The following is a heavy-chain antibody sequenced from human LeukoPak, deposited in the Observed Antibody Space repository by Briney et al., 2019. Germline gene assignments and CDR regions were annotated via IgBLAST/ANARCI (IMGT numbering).Heavy chain of an antibody. J-gene: IGHJ4*02. Sequence: GGSLRLSCAASGFTFSTYSMDWVRQAPGKGLEWVSSISTTSSYIYYADSVKGRFTISRDNAKNSLYLQMNSLRAEDTAVYYCARLGPGEFDYWAREPWSPSPQ. D-gene: IGHD7-27*01. V-gene: IGHV3-21*01. CDR2: ISTTSSYI. CDR1: GFTFSTYS. CDR3: ARLGPGEFDY.